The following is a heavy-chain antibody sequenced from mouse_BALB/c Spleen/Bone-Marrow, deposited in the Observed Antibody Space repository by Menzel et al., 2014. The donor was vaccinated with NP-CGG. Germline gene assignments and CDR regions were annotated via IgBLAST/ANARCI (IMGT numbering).Heavy chain of an antibody. D-gene: IGHD2-4*01. J-gene: IGHJ4*01. Sequence: QVHVQQSGPELVKPGASVRISCKASGYTFTSFYIYWVRQRPGQGLEWIGWIYPGDFNTKYNERFKGKATLTADRSSSTASMQFSSLTSEDSAVYFFARKTQRAYDSMNYWGQGTPVTVSS. CDR2: IYPGDFNT. CDR1: GYTFTSFY. CDR3: ARKTQRAYDSMNY. V-gene: IGHV1S56*01.